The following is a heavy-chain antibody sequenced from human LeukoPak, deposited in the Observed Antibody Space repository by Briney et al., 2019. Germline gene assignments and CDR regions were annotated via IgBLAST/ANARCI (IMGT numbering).Heavy chain of an antibody. CDR2: IKQDGSEK. V-gene: IGHV3-7*03. Sequence: QAGGALRLSCAASGFTFSSYWMSWVHQAPGKELEWVANIKQDGSEKYYVDSVKGRFTISRDNAKNSLYLQMNSLRAEDTAVYYCARSGAFNYGMDVWGQGTTVTVSS. J-gene: IGHJ6*02. CDR3: ARSGAFNYGMDV. CDR1: GFTFSSYW. D-gene: IGHD1-26*01.